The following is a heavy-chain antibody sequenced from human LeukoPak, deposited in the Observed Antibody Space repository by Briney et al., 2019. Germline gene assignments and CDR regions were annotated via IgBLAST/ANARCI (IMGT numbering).Heavy chain of an antibody. CDR1: GFTFSTYA. Sequence: PGGSLRLSCAASGFTFSTYAMTWVRQAPGKGLEWVSGISGSGASTYYADSAKGRFTISRDNSKNTLYLQMNSLRAEDTALYYCAKAIRQNRDLYDYWGQGTLVTVSS. J-gene: IGHJ4*02. CDR3: AKAIRQNRDLYDY. V-gene: IGHV3-23*01. CDR2: ISGSGAST. D-gene: IGHD1-14*01.